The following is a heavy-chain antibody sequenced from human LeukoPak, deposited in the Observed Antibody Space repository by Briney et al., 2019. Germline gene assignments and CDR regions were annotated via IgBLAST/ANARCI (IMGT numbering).Heavy chain of an antibody. CDR3: ARISLGAYCYYYYYMDV. CDR1: GGSISSSSYY. Sequence: SETLSLTCTVSGGSISSSSYYWGWIRQPPGKGLEWIGSIYYSGSTYYNPSLKSRVTISVDTSKNQFSLKLSSVTAADTAVYYCARISLGAYCYYYYYMDVWGKGTTVTVSS. J-gene: IGHJ6*03. D-gene: IGHD7-27*01. CDR2: IYYSGST. V-gene: IGHV4-39*07.